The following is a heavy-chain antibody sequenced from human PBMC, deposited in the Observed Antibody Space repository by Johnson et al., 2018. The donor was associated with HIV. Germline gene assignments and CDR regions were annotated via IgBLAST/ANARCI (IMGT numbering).Heavy chain of an antibody. V-gene: IGHV3-30*18. CDR3: AKDYTAMVSSDACDI. Sequence: QVQLVESGGGVVRPGGSLRLSCAASGFTFRNYGMHWVRQAPGKGLEWVASVSFDGSNKYYADSVKGRFTISRDNSKNTLYLQMISLRTEDTALYYCAKDYTAMVSSDACDIWGQGTMVTVSS. CDR2: VSFDGSNK. CDR1: GFTFRNYG. D-gene: IGHD5-18*01. J-gene: IGHJ3*02.